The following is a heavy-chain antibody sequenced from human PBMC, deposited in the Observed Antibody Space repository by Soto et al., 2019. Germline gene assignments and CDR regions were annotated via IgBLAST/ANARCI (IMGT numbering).Heavy chain of an antibody. CDR3: AKDHGGNFIDY. Sequence: LRLSFAASGFTFSSYGMHWVRQAPGKGLEWVAVISYDGSNKYYADSVKGRFTISRDNSKNTLYLQMNSLRAEDTAVYYCAKDHGGNFIDYWGQGTLVTVSS. CDR1: GFTFSSYG. V-gene: IGHV3-30*18. CDR2: ISYDGSNK. D-gene: IGHD2-21*02. J-gene: IGHJ4*02.